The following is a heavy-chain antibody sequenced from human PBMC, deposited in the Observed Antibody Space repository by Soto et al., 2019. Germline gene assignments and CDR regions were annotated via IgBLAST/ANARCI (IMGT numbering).Heavy chain of an antibody. Sequence: GESLKISCKGSGYSFTSYWISWVRQMPGKGLEWMGRIAPSDSYTNYSPSFQGHVTISADKSISTAYLQWNSLKASDTAMYYCARHSTNWNYNWGQGTLVTVSS. CDR3: ARHSTNWNYN. V-gene: IGHV5-10-1*01. CDR2: IAPSDSYT. CDR1: GYSFTSYW. J-gene: IGHJ4*02. D-gene: IGHD1-7*01.